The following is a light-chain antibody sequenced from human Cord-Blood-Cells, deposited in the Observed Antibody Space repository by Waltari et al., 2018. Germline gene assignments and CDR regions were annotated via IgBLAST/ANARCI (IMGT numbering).Light chain of an antibody. J-gene: IGLJ3*02. CDR1: SGPSSYA. V-gene: IGLV4-69*01. CDR2: LNRDGSH. Sequence: QLVLTQSPSASASLGASVKLTCTLSSGPSSYAIPWPQQQPEKGPRSLMKLNRDGSHGKGEGIPDRFSGSSSGAERYLTISSLQSEDEADYYCQTWGTGIRVFGGGTKLTVL. CDR3: QTWGTGIRV.